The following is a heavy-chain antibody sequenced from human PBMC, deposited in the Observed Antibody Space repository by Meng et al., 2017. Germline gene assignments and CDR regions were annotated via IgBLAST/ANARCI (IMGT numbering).Heavy chain of an antibody. CDR2: IYYSGST. J-gene: IGHJ4*02. V-gene: IGHV4-61*01. CDR1: GGSVSSGSYY. CDR3: ARDCSGGSCYSIGV. Sequence: VLLQESGPGLVRPSETLSPTCTVSGGSVSSGSYYWSWIRQPPGKGLEWIGYIYYSGSTNYNPSLKSRVTISVDTSKNQFSLKLSSVTAADTAVYYCARDCSGGSCYSIGVWGQGTLVTVSS. D-gene: IGHD2-15*01.